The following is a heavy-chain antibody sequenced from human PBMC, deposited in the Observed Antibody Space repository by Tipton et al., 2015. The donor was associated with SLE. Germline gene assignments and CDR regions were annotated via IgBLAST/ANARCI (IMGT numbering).Heavy chain of an antibody. CDR1: GYTFTSYA. J-gene: IGHJ4*02. V-gene: IGHV1-3*01. CDR3: ARHPPYGSGSSYFDY. Sequence: QSGAEVKKPGASVKVPCKASGYTFTSYAMHWVRQAPGQRLEWMGWINAGNGNTKYSQKFQGRVTITRDTSASTAYMELSSLRSEDTAVYYCARHPPYGSGSSYFDYWGQGTLVTVSS. D-gene: IGHD3-10*01. CDR2: INAGNGNT.